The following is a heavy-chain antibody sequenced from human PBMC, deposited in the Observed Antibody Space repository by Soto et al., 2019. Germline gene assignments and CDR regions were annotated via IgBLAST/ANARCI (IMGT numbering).Heavy chain of an antibody. CDR3: ARDQNDFWSGYWYYFDY. CDR1: GGSISSGGYY. J-gene: IGHJ4*02. V-gene: IGHV4-31*03. Sequence: QVQLQESGPGLVKPSQTLSLTCTVSGGSISSGGYYWSWIRQHPGKGLEWIGYIYYSGSTYYNPSLQSRVTISVDTAKNQFSLKLSSVTAADTAVYYCARDQNDFWSGYWYYFDYWGQGTLVTVSS. CDR2: IYYSGST. D-gene: IGHD3-3*01.